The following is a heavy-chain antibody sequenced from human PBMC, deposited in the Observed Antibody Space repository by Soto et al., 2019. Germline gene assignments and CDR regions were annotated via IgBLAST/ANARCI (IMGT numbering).Heavy chain of an antibody. Sequence: EVQLVESGGGLVKPGGSLRLSCAASGFTFSCYRMNWVRQAPGKGLEWVSSMSSSGNHIDYVGSVKGRFTISRDTAKNSLFLQMNSLRAEDTAVYYCARARGDYLFDYWGQGTLVTVSS. D-gene: IGHD4-17*01. CDR3: ARARGDYLFDY. V-gene: IGHV3-21*01. J-gene: IGHJ4*02. CDR1: GFTFSCYR. CDR2: MSSSGNHI.